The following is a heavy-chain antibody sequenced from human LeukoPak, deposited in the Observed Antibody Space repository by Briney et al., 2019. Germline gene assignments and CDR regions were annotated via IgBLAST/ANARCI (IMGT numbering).Heavy chain of an antibody. Sequence: GGSLRLSCVASGFTFTSYAMCWVRQAPGKGLEYVSSISSANHMYYADSVKGRFTISRDNAKNSLFLQMNNLRGEDTAVYYCTREDCSNVRCYGASDAWGQGTLVTVSS. CDR3: TREDCSNVRCYGASDA. V-gene: IGHV3-69-1*01. J-gene: IGHJ5*02. CDR1: GFTFTSYA. D-gene: IGHD2-2*01. CDR2: ISSANHM.